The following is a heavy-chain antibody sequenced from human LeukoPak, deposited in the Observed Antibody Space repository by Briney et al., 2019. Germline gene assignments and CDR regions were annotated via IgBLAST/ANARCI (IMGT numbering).Heavy chain of an antibody. CDR1: GGSISSSSYY. D-gene: IGHD1-7*01. CDR2: IYYSGST. Sequence: KPSETLSLTCTVSGGSISSSSYYWGWIRQPPGKGLEWIGSIYYSGSTYYNPSLKGRVTISVDTSKNQFSLKLSSVTAADTAVYYCARLLSSYRELWTFDYWGQGTLVTVSS. J-gene: IGHJ4*02. CDR3: ARLLSSYRELWTFDY. V-gene: IGHV4-39*01.